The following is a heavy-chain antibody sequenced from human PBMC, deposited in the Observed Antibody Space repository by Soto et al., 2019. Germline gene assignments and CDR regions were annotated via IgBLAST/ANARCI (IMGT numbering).Heavy chain of an antibody. V-gene: IGHV4-4*07. Sequence: PSETLSLTCTVSGASIGNYYWTWIRQSAGKGLEWIGRIYTSGSTNYNPSLKSRITMSVDTSKKQFSLKLTSVTAADTAVYYCARQTTYSSSWYDCWGQGTLVTVSS. CDR2: IYTSGST. CDR1: GASIGNYY. J-gene: IGHJ5*01. CDR3: ARQTTYSSSWYDC. D-gene: IGHD6-13*01.